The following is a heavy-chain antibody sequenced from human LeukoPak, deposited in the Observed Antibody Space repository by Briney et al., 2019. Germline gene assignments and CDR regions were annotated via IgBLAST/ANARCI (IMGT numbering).Heavy chain of an antibody. CDR1: GFTFSRNE. CDR2: ISPGGSIE. D-gene: IGHD2-15*01. Sequence: GGSLRLSCAASGFTFSRNEMHWVRQAPGKGLEWVAAISPGGSIEHYADPVKGRFTMSRDTSKNTLFLQMNSLRTEDTAVYYCAREDMEVAGTGGFENWGQGTMVAVSS. V-gene: IGHV3-30*17. CDR3: AREDMEVAGTGGFEN. J-gene: IGHJ3*02.